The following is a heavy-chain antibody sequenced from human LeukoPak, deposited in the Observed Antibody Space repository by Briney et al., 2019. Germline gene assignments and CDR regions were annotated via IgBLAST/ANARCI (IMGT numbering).Heavy chain of an antibody. CDR1: GYTFTSYG. J-gene: IGHJ4*02. Sequence: GASVKVSCKASGYTFTSYGISWVRQAPGQGLEWMGWISAYNGNTNYAQKLQGRVTMTTDTSTSTAYMELRSLRSDDTAVYYCARDLPRLGLRYFDWLPHQPLDYWGQGTLVTVSS. CDR2: ISAYNGNT. D-gene: IGHD3-9*01. CDR3: ARDLPRLGLRYFDWLPHQPLDY. V-gene: IGHV1-18*01.